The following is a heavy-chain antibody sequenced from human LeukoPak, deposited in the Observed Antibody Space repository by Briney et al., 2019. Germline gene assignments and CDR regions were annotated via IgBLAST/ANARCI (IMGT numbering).Heavy chain of an antibody. Sequence: ASVKVSCKASVYTFTGYYMHWVRQAPAQGLEWMGWINPNSGDTNYAQKFQGRVTMTRATSISTAYMELSRLRSDDTAVYHCERDRWIPAVALFDYWGRGTLVTVSS. V-gene: IGHV1-2*02. CDR2: INPNSGDT. CDR3: ERDRWIPAVALFDY. CDR1: VYTFTGYY. J-gene: IGHJ4*02. D-gene: IGHD6-19*01.